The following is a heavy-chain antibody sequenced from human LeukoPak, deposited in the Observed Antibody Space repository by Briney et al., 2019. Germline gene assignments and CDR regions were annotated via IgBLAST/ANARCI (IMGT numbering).Heavy chain of an antibody. CDR3: ARAKRITMIVVVSSGFDP. CDR1: GFSLTTSGVG. CDR2: IYYSGST. V-gene: IGHV4-61*08. J-gene: IGHJ5*02. D-gene: IGHD3-22*01. Sequence: SGPTLVNPAQTLTLTCTFSGFSLTTSGVGVGWIRQPPGKGLEWIGYIYYSGSTNYNPSLKSRVTISVDTSKNQFSLKLSSVTAADTAVYYCARAKRITMIVVVSSGFDPWGQGTLVTVSS.